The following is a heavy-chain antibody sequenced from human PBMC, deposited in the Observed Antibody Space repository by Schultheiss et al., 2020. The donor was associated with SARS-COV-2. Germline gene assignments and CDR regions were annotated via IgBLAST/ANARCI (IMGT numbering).Heavy chain of an antibody. J-gene: IGHJ4*02. D-gene: IGHD6-13*01. Sequence: SQTLSLTCAVYSGSFSDHQWNWIRQPPGKGLEWIGEINHNGGTNYNPSLNSRVTISVDTSKNQFSLKLTSVTAADTALYYCARRSFSSTWYFDSWGQGTLVTVSS. V-gene: IGHV4-34*01. CDR2: INHNGGT. CDR3: ARRSFSSTWYFDS. CDR1: SGSFSDHQ.